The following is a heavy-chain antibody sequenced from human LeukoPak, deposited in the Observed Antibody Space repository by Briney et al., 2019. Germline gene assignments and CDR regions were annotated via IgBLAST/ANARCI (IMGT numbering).Heavy chain of an antibody. D-gene: IGHD4-17*01. J-gene: IGHJ3*02. CDR3: ARATVSDAFDI. CDR2: IYHTGST. CDR1: GGSISSGGYS. V-gene: IGHV4-30-2*01. Sequence: PSQTLSLTCAVPGGSISSGGYSWSWIRHPPGKGQEWIGYIYHTGSTYYNPSLKSRVTISVDRSKNQFSLKLSSVTAADTAVYFCARATVSDAFDIWGQGTMVTVSS.